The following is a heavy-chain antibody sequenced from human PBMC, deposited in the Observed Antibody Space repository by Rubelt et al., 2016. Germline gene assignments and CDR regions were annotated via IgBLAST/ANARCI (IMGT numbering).Heavy chain of an antibody. CDR1: GGTFSSYA. Sequence: QVQLVQSGAEVKKPGSSVKVSCKASGGTFSSYAISWVRQAPGRGLEWLGRIIPILGIANYAQKFQGRVTITADKSTGTGDMGLGRLRSEDRAVYDWASGRSDMIVVRWGQGTLVTVSS. CDR3: ASGRSDMIVVR. V-gene: IGHV1-69*09. D-gene: IGHD3-22*01. J-gene: IGHJ4*02. CDR2: IIPILGIA.